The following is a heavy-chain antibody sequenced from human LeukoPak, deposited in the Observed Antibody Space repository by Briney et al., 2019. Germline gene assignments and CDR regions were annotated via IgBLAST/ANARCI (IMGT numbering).Heavy chain of an antibody. D-gene: IGHD1-26*01. CDR3: ARGRGSTSRY. CDR1: GYTFPNYG. J-gene: IGHJ4*02. Sequence: ASVKVSCKASGYTFPNYGISWVRQAPGQGLQWMGWISTHNGDTNYAQNLQDRVTMATDTSTSTASMELRSLRSDYTAVYYCARGRGSTSRYWGQGTLVTVSS. CDR2: ISTHNGDT. V-gene: IGHV1-18*01.